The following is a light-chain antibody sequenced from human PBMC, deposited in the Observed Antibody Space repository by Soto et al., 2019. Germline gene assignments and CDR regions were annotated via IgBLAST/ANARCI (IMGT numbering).Light chain of an antibody. CDR3: QQTYSSPAWT. CDR1: QSISYS. J-gene: IGKJ1*01. V-gene: IGKV1-39*01. Sequence: DIQITQSPSSLYASVGDRVTITCRASQSISYSLNWYQQKPGKAPEVLVYTATSLQSGVPSRFRGSGSETNFTLTISDLQPEDFASYYCQQTYSSPAWTFGQGTKVEIK. CDR2: TAT.